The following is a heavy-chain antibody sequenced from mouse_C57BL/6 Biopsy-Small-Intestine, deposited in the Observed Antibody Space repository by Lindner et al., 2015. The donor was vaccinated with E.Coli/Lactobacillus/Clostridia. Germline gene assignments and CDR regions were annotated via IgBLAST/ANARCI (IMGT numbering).Heavy chain of an antibody. CDR2: IMPIFGTT. CDR3: ARHHPGVAYHDPRGYDWALDF. D-gene: IGHD2-2*01. Sequence: SVKVSCKTSGGTFGSYAISWVRQAPGEGLEWMGGIMPIFGTTDYGHNFQGRVTITADESTGTAYMELSNLTSGDTAVYYCARHHPGVAYHDPRGYDWALDFWGQGTLVTVSS. J-gene: IGHJ4*01. V-gene: IGHV1-53*01. CDR1: GGTFGSYA.